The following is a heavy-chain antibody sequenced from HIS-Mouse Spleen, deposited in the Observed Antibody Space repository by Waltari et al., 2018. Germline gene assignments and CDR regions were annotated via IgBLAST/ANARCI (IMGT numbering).Heavy chain of an antibody. D-gene: IGHD2-21*01. Sequence: QVQLQQWGAGLLKPSETLSLTCAVYGGSFSGYYWSWSRQPPGKGLEWIGEINHSGSTNYNPSLKSRVTISVDTSKNQFSLKLSSVTAADTAVYYCARGGGLWGSYHYWGQGTLVTVSS. V-gene: IGHV4-34*01. CDR2: INHSGST. J-gene: IGHJ4*02. CDR1: GGSFSGYY. CDR3: ARGGGLWGSYHY.